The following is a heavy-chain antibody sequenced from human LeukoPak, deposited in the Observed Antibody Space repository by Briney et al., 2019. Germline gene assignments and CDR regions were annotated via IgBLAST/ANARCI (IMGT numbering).Heavy chain of an antibody. CDR1: GGSISSGGYY. V-gene: IGHV4-31*03. D-gene: IGHD5-12*01. Sequence: SETLSFTCTVSGGSISSGGYYWSWIRQHPGKGLEWIGYIYYSGSTYYNPSLKSRVTISVDTSKNQFSLKLSSVTAADTAVYYCARGGGYDYYFDYWGQGTLVTVSS. J-gene: IGHJ4*02. CDR2: IYYSGST. CDR3: ARGGGYDYYFDY.